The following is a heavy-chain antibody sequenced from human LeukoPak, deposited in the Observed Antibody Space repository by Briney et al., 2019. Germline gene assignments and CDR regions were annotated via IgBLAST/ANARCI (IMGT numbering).Heavy chain of an antibody. CDR1: GYTFAGYY. J-gene: IGHJ3*02. CDR3: ARKYSSGWGGGAFDI. V-gene: IGHV1-2*02. CDR2: INPNSGGT. D-gene: IGHD6-19*01. Sequence: ASVKVSCKASGYTFAGYYMHWVRPAPGQGLEWMGWINPNSGGTNYAQKFQGRVTMTRDTSISTAYMELSRLRSDDTAVYYCARKYSSGWGGGAFDIWGQGTMVTVSS.